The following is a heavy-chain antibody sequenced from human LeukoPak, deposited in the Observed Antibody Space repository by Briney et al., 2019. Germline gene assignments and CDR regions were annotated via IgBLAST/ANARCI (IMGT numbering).Heavy chain of an antibody. D-gene: IGHD1-1*01. CDR1: GFTFSSYW. J-gene: IGHJ4*02. CDR3: ARGCAVPNYFDY. Sequence: GGSLRLSCAASGFTFSSYWMSRVRQAPGKGLEWVANIKQDGSEKYYVDSVKDRFTISRDNAKNSLYLQMSSLRAEDTAVYYCARGCAVPNYFDYWGQGTLVTVSS. V-gene: IGHV3-7*01. CDR2: IKQDGSEK.